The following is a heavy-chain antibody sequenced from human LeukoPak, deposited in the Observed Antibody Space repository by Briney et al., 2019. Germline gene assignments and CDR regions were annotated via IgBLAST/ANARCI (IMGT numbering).Heavy chain of an antibody. J-gene: IGHJ6*02. CDR2: IYPGDSDT. Sequence: GESLKISCKGSGYSFTSYWIGWVRQMPGKDLEWMGAIYPGDSDTTYSPSLQGQVTISADKSATTAYLQWNSLKASDTDIYYCARLMTLVRGGLKRLPRSCGMDVWGQGTTVTVS. V-gene: IGHV5-51*01. D-gene: IGHD3-10*01. CDR3: ARLMTLVRGGLKRLPRSCGMDV. CDR1: GYSFTSYW.